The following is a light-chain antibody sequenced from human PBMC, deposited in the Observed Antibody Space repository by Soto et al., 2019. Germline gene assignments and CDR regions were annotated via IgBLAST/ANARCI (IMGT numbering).Light chain of an antibody. CDR3: QQYVSFPYT. CDR2: DVS. Sequence: DIQMTQSPSTLSASVGDRVTLTCRASQSISTWLAWYQQIPGKAPKLLIHDVSDLESGVPSRFSGSGSGTEFTLTISSLQPDDFGIYFCQQYVSFPYTFGQGTRLDIK. CDR1: QSISTW. J-gene: IGKJ2*01. V-gene: IGKV1-5*01.